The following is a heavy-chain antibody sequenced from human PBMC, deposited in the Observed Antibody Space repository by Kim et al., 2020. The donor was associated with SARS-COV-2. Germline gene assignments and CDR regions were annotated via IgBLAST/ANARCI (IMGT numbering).Heavy chain of an antibody. Sequence: NPALHSRVTISIDTSKNQFSLKLSSVTAADTAVYYCARGPPIGGGDCYSHWGQGTLVTVSS. V-gene: IGHV4-30-2*05. J-gene: IGHJ4*02. D-gene: IGHD2-21*02. CDR3: ARGPPIGGGDCYSH.